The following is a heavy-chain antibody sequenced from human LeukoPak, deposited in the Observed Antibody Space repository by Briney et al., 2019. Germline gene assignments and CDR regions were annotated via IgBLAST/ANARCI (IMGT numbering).Heavy chain of an antibody. CDR3: AKTTGYSSGWFDSYFDY. CDR1: GFTFSSYG. CDR2: IWYDGSNK. Sequence: GGSLRLSCAASGFTFSSYGMHWVRQAPGKGLEWVAVIWYDGSNKYYADSVKGRFTVSRDNSKNTLYLQMNSLRAEDTAVYYCAKTTGYSSGWFDSYFDYWGQGTLVTVSS. V-gene: IGHV3-33*06. D-gene: IGHD6-19*01. J-gene: IGHJ4*02.